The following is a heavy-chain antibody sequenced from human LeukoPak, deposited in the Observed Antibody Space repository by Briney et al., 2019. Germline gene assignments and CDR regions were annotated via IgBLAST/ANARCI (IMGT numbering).Heavy chain of an antibody. Sequence: GGSLRLSCAASGFTVSSNYMSWVRQAPGKGLEWVSLIYSVGSTYYADSVKGRFTISRDNAKNTLYLQMNSLRAEDTAVYYCARDQGYSSYGDWGQGTLVTVSS. D-gene: IGHD5-18*01. CDR3: ARDQGYSSYGD. J-gene: IGHJ4*02. CDR2: IYSVGST. V-gene: IGHV3-66*01. CDR1: GFTVSSNY.